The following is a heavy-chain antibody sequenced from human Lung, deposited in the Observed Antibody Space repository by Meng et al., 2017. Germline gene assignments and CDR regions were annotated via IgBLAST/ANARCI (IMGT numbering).Heavy chain of an antibody. Sequence: QVHLRRGAAALLTTSGTLPLPCVVSGGSFRDYYCGWIRQPPGKGLEWIGEINHSGSTNYNPSLESRATISVDTSQNNLSLKLSSVTAADSAVYYCARGPTTMAHDFDYWGQGTLVTAPQ. D-gene: IGHD4-11*01. CDR3: ARGPTTMAHDFDY. CDR2: INHSGST. CDR1: GGSFRDYY. V-gene: IGHV4-34*01. J-gene: IGHJ4*02.